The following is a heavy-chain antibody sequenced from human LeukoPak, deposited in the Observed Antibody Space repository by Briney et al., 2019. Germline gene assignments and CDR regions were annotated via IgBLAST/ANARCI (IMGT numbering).Heavy chain of an antibody. D-gene: IGHD6-19*01. Sequence: GGSLRLSCAASGFTFSNAWMTWVRQAPGKGLEWVGHIKKKSDGGATDYAAPVKGRFTISRDDSKDTLYLQMNSLKTEDTAVYYCTTVQQWLAQALGYWGRGTLVTVSS. J-gene: IGHJ4*02. CDR3: TTVQQWLAQALGY. CDR1: GFTFSNAW. V-gene: IGHV3-15*01. CDR2: IKKKSDGGAT.